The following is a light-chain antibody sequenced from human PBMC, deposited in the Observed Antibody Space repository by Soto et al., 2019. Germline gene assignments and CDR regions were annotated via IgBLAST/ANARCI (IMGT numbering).Light chain of an antibody. Sequence: QSALTQPRSVSGSPGQSVTISCTGTSSDVGEYNYVSWYQQHPGKAPKLLVYAVNMRPSGVPDRFSGSKSGNTASLTITVLQAEDEADYSCCSYAGSYTWVFGGGTKPTVL. CDR3: CSYAGSYTWV. CDR1: SSDVGEYNY. CDR2: AVN. V-gene: IGLV2-11*02. J-gene: IGLJ3*02.